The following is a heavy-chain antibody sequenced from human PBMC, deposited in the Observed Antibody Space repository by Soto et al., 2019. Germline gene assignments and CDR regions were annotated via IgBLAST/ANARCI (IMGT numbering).Heavy chain of an antibody. CDR3: GAAAGTFGGSSLDV. J-gene: IGHJ4*02. CDR2: SNAGNGNT. D-gene: IGHD6-13*01. CDR1: GYTFTSYA. Sequence: ASVKVSCKASGYTFTSYAMHWVRQAPGQRLEWMGWSNAGNGNTKYSQEFQGRVTITRDASASTAYMELSSLRSEDTAVYYCGAAAGTFGGSSLDVWGQGTLVTVSS. V-gene: IGHV1-3*01.